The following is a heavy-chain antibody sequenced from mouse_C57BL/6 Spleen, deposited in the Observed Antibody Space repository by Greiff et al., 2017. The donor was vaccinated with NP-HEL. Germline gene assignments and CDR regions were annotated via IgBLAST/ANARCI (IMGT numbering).Heavy chain of an antibody. CDR1: GYTFTSYW. V-gene: IGHV1-64*01. CDR3: AGEGGQGAMDY. Sequence: QVQLQQPGAELVKPGASVKLSCKASGYTFTSYWMHWVKQRPGQGLEWIGMIHPNSGSTNYNEKFKSKATLTVDKSSSTAYMQLSSLTSEDSAVYYCAGEGGQGAMDYWGQGTSVTVSS. D-gene: IGHD1-1*02. J-gene: IGHJ4*01. CDR2: IHPNSGST.